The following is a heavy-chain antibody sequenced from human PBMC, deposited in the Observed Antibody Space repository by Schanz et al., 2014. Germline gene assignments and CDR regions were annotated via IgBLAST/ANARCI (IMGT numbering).Heavy chain of an antibody. V-gene: IGHV1-2*02. J-gene: IGHJ2*01. Sequence: QVRLVLSGSEVKKPGASVKVSCKASGYTFTGHHIHWVRQAPGHGLEWIGWINPNSGRTNYAQKFQGRVTMTRDTSISTAYMELSRLRSDDTAVYFCARDVGRPGHFWYFDLWGRGTLVTVSS. CDR3: ARDVGRPGHFWYFDL. D-gene: IGHD1-1*01. CDR1: GYTFTGHH. CDR2: INPNSGRT.